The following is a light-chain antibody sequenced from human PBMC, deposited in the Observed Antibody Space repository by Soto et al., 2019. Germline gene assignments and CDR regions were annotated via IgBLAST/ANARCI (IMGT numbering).Light chain of an antibody. CDR2: EVN. V-gene: IGLV2-18*01. J-gene: IGLJ2*01. CDR3: SLYTGTSTFVV. Sequence: QSALTQPPSVSGSPGQSISISCTGTSSDIGNYNRVSWYQQPPGTALKLIIYEVNNRPAGVPDRFSGSKSGNTASLTISRLQAEDEAHYYCSLYTGTSTFVVFGGGTKLTVL. CDR1: SSDIGNYNR.